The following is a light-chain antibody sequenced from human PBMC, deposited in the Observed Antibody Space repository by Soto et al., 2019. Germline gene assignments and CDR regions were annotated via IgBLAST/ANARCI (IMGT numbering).Light chain of an antibody. CDR2: GNR. CDR3: QAYDYSLTASV. V-gene: IGLV1-40*01. CDR1: SSNLGAGYD. J-gene: IGLJ3*02. Sequence: QSVLTQPPSVSGAPGQMVTISCTGNSSNLGAGYDVHWYRQLPGAAPKLVIFGNRNRPSGVPERFSGSKSGTSASLAITGLQGEDEADYYCQAYDYSLTASVFGGGTKVTVL.